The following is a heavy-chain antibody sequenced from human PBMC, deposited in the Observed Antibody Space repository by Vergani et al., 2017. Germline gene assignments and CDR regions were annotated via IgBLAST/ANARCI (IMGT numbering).Heavy chain of an antibody. CDR3: ARYMMDLNGVFDL. V-gene: IGHV1-46*01. Sequence: QVQLVQSGAEVKKPGASAKVSCKASGYTFTSYYMHWVRQAPGQGLEWMGIINPSGGSTSYAQKFQGRVTMTRDTSSRSVYLDLSRLTSHDTAVYFCARYMMDLNGVFDLWGRGTLVTVSS. D-gene: IGHD2-8*01. CDR2: INPSGGST. CDR1: GYTFTSYY. J-gene: IGHJ4*03.